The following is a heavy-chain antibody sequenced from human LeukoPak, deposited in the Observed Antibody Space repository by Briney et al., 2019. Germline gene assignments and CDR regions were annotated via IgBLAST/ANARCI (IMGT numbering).Heavy chain of an antibody. Sequence: ASVKVSCKASGYTFTSYGISWVRQAPGQGLEWMGWISAYNGNANYAQRLQGRVTLTTDTSTSTACMELRSLRSDDTAVYYCARDLDSSSWYPYFDYWGQGTLVTVSS. CDR2: ISAYNGNA. CDR1: GYTFTSYG. J-gene: IGHJ4*02. V-gene: IGHV1-18*01. CDR3: ARDLDSSSWYPYFDY. D-gene: IGHD6-13*01.